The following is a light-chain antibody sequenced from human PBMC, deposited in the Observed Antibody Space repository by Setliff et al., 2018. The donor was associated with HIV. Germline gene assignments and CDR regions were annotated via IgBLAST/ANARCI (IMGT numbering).Light chain of an antibody. CDR3: CSFATDDTWI. CDR2: DIT. CDR1: RNNIGNYES. V-gene: IGLV2-23*02. J-gene: IGLJ2*01. Sequence: QSALAQPASVSGSPGQSITISCTGSRNNIGNYESISWYQQHPGEVPKLILYDITKRPSGVSDRFSGSKSGNTASLTISGLQTEDGADYYCCSFATDDTWIFGGGTKGTVL.